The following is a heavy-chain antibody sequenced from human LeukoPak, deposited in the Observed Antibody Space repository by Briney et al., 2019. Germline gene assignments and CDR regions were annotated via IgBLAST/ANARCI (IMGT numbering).Heavy chain of an antibody. Sequence: PGESLKISCKGSGYSFTSYWIGWVRQMPGKGLEWMGIIYPGDSDTRYSPSFQGPVTISADKSISTAYLQWSSLKASDTAMYYCARLFGYDSSGYYYYYGMDVWGQGTTVTVSS. CDR3: ARLFGYDSSGYYYYYGMDV. J-gene: IGHJ6*02. CDR1: GYSFTSYW. CDR2: IYPGDSDT. V-gene: IGHV5-51*01. D-gene: IGHD3-22*01.